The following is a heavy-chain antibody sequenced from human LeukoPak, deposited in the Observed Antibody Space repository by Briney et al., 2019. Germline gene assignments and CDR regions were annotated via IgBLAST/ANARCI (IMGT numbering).Heavy chain of an antibody. V-gene: IGHV3-23*01. CDR3: AIMHGYYDGSGYWVQ. CDR2: ISPSGDRT. CDR1: GFTFSSYA. D-gene: IGHD3-22*01. Sequence: HSGGSLRLSCAASGFTFSSYAMSWVRQAPGKGLEWVSFISPSGDRTSNADSVEGRFTISRDNPKDTLYLQMNSLRDEDTAGYYCAIMHGYYDGSGYWVQWGQGTLVTVSS. J-gene: IGHJ4*02.